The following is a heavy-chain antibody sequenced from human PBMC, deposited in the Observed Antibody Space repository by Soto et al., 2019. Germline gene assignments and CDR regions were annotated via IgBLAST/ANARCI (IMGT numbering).Heavy chain of an antibody. CDR2: IYYSGST. CDR3: ARDLGGTVTTWEIYGMDV. V-gene: IGHV4-59*01. CDR1: GGSISSYY. Sequence: PSETLSLTCTVSGGSISSYYWSWIRQPPGKGLEWIGYIYYSGSTNYNPSLKSRVTISVDTSKNQFPLKLSSVTAADTAVYYCARDLGGTVTTWEIYGMDVWGQGTTVTVSS. D-gene: IGHD4-17*01. J-gene: IGHJ6*02.